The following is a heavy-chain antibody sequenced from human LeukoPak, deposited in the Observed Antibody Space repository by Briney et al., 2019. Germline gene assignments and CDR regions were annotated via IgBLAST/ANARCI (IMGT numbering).Heavy chain of an antibody. CDR1: GFTVRSNY. Sequence: GGSLRLSCAASGFTVRSNYMSWVRQAPGKGPQWVSVISGGGRTYYADSVKGRFNISRDDFRNTLDLQMSSLRAEDTAVYYCARGLGIAAAIYYNGMDVWGQGTTVTVSS. J-gene: IGHJ6*02. D-gene: IGHD6-13*01. CDR2: ISGGGRT. CDR3: ARGLGIAAAIYYNGMDV. V-gene: IGHV3-66*01.